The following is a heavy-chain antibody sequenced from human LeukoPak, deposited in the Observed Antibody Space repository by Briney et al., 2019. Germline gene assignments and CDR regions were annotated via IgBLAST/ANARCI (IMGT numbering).Heavy chain of an antibody. V-gene: IGHV3-21*01. D-gene: IGHD2-2*01. Sequence: GGSLKLSCAASGFTFSSYSMNWVRQAPGKGLEWVSSISSSSSYIYYADSVKGRFTISRDNAKNSLYLQMNSLRAEDTAVYYCARAGRGGVVVPAAMRGSSYYYYYMDVWGKGTTVTVSS. CDR1: GFTFSSYS. J-gene: IGHJ6*03. CDR2: ISSSSSYI. CDR3: ARAGRGGVVVPAAMRGSSYYYYYMDV.